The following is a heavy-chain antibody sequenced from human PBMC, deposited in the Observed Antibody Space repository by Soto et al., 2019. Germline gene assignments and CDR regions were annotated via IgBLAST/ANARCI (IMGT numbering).Heavy chain of an antibody. V-gene: IGHV1-69*02. CDR3: ARGNAYYDFWSGYSWFDP. J-gene: IGHJ5*02. CDR1: GGTFSSYT. CDR2: IIPILGIA. Sequence: GASVKVSCKASGGTFSSYTISWVRQAPGQGLEWMGRIIPILGIANYAQKFQGRVTITADKSTSTAYMELSSLRSEDTAVYYCARGNAYYDFWSGYSWFDPWGQGTLVTVSS. D-gene: IGHD3-3*01.